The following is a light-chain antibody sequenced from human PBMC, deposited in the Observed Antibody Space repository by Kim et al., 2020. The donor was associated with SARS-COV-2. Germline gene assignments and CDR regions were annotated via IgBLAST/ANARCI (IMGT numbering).Light chain of an antibody. V-gene: IGKV1-6*01. CDR3: LQDYNYPYT. J-gene: IGKJ2*01. CDR2: AAS. CDR1: QDIRND. Sequence: AIQMTQSPSSLSASIGDRVTITCRASQDIRNDLGWYQQKPGEAPELLIYAASSLQSGVPSRFAGSGSGTDFTLTISSLQPEDFATYYCLQDYNYPYTFGQGTKLEI.